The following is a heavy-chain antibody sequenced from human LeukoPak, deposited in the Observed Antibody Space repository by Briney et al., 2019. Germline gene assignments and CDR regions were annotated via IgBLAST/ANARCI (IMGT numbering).Heavy chain of an antibody. CDR1: GFTFSSYG. V-gene: IGHV3-30*02. Sequence: GGSLRLSCAASGFTFSSYGMHWVRQAPGKGLEWVAFIRYDGSNKYYADSVKGRFTISRDNSKNTLYLQMNSLRAEDTAVYYCAKDILTDPYYYYMDVWGKGTTVTVSS. J-gene: IGHJ6*03. CDR3: AKDILTDPYYYYMDV. CDR2: IRYDGSNK.